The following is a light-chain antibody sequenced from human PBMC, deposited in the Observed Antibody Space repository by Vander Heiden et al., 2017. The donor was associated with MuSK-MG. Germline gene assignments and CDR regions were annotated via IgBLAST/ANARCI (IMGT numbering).Light chain of an antibody. CDR2: DTS. CDR1: TGAVASDHY. J-gene: IGLJ3*02. Sequence: QAVVTQEPSLTVSPGGTASLTCRPTTGAVASDHYPYWFQQKPGHPPRTLIYDTSNNPSWPPARFSASLLGTTAALTLSGAQPEDDAEYYYSLSYSGARPVFGGGTKLTVL. V-gene: IGLV7-46*01. CDR3: SLSYSGARPV.